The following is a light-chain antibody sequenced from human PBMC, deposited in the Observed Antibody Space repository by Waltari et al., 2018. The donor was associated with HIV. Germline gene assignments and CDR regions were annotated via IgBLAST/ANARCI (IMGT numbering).Light chain of an antibody. J-gene: IGLJ2*01. CDR3: CSYAIGGTFV. CDR2: EVN. CDR1: TSDVGCFNL. V-gene: IGLV2-23*02. Sequence: QSALTQPASVSGSPGQSITMSCHGTTSDVGCFNLFSWYQQHPGKAPKLIIYEVNKRPPGITNRFSGFKSGNTASLTITGLQAEDEADYHCCSYAIGGTFVFGGGTKVTVL.